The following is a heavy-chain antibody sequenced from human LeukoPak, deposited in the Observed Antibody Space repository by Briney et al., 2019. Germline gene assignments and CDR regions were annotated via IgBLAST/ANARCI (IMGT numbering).Heavy chain of an antibody. J-gene: IGHJ4*02. CDR2: ISESGDVT. Sequence: GGSLRLSCVVSGFTFSSYPMSWVRQAPGKGLEWVSVISESGDVTHYADSMKGRFTISRDNTKNTLNLQMNGLRDEDTAIYYCARGAKFWSGYYPGYWGQGTLVTVSS. CDR3: ARGAKFWSGYYPGY. D-gene: IGHD3-3*01. CDR1: GFTFSSYP. V-gene: IGHV3-23*01.